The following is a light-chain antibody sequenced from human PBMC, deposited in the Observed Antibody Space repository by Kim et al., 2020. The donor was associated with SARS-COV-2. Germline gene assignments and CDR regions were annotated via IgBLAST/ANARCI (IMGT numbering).Light chain of an antibody. J-gene: IGKJ1*01. Sequence: SPGERVTLSCRASQNIANNLLAWYQHKPGQAPRLLIYGASSRATGIADRFSGSGSGTDFTLTIGRLEPEDFAVYYCQQYGSPPRAFGQGTKVDIK. CDR2: GAS. CDR1: QNIANNL. CDR3: QQYGSPPRA. V-gene: IGKV3-20*01.